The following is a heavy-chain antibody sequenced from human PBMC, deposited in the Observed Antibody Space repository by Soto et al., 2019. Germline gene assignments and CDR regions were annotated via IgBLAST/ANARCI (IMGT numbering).Heavy chain of an antibody. CDR3: ARGRTLITGTSLDY. D-gene: IGHD1-20*01. CDR2: INRSGST. J-gene: IGHJ4*02. Sequence: SETLSLTCAVYGGSFSGYYWTWIRQPPGKGLEWIGEINRSGSTNYKPSLRGRATISVDTSKNQVSLKVSSVTAADTAVYYCARGRTLITGTSLDYWGQGTLVTV. V-gene: IGHV4-34*01. CDR1: GGSFSGYY.